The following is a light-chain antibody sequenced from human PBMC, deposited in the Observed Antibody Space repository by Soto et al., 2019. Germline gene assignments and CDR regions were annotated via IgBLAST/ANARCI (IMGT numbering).Light chain of an antibody. CDR3: LSADSSGTLDG. CDR1: ALPKKY. Sequence: SYDLTQPPSVSVSLGQMARITCSGEALPKKYAYWYQQKPGQFPVLVIYKDSERPSGIPERFSGSSSGTIVTLTISGVQAEDEADYYCLSADSSGTLDGFGTGTKVTVL. V-gene: IGLV3-16*01. CDR2: KDS. J-gene: IGLJ1*01.